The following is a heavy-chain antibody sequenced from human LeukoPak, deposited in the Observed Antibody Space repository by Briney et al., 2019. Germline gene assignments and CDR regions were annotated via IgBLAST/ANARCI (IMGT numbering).Heavy chain of an antibody. Sequence: PSETLSLTCTVSGGSISSSSYYWGWIRQPPGKGLEWMGSLYYGGRTYYNPSLKSRVTISVDTSKNQFSLRLSSVTAADTAVYYCAMTTVTTFFSASDDSWGQGTLVTVSS. D-gene: IGHD4-17*01. J-gene: IGHJ4*02. CDR2: LYYGGRT. CDR3: AMTTVTTFFSASDDS. V-gene: IGHV4-39*01. CDR1: GGSISSSSYY.